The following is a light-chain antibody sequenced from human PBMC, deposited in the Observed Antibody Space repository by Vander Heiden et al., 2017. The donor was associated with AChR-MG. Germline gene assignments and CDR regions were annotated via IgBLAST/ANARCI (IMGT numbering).Light chain of an antibody. J-gene: IGKJ3*01. CDR1: QSISSY. CDR2: AAS. Sequence: DIHMTQSPSSLSASVGDRVTITCRASQSISSYLNWYQQKPGKAPKLLIYAASSLQSGVPSRFSGSGSGTDFTLTISSLQPEDFATYYCQQSYSTPFFTFGPGTKVDIK. V-gene: IGKV1-39*01. CDR3: QQSYSTPFFT.